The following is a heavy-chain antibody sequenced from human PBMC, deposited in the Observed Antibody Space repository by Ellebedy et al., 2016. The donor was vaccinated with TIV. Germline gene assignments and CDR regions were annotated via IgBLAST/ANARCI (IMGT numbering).Heavy chain of an antibody. J-gene: IGHJ4*02. V-gene: IGHV1-18*04. Sequence: AASVKVSCKASGYTFNTYGISWVRQAPGQGLEWMGWISAYDNTRNYTQKLQDRLTMTTDTAKSTAYMQLRSRRSDDTAIYYCARDLMGFDYWGQGTPVTVSS. D-gene: IGHD3-16*01. CDR1: GYTFNTYG. CDR2: ISAYDNTR. CDR3: ARDLMGFDY.